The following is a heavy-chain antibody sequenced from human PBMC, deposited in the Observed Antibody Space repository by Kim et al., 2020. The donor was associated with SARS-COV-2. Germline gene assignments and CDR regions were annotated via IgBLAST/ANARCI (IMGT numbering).Heavy chain of an antibody. Sequence: GGSLRLSCAASGFTFSSYSMNWVRQAPGKGLEWVSSISSSSSYIYYADSVKGRFTISRDNAKNSLYLQMNSLRAEDTAVYYCARGWGVLYYFDYWGQGTLVTVSS. CDR3: ARGWGVLYYFDY. V-gene: IGHV3-21*01. CDR2: ISSSSSYI. J-gene: IGHJ4*02. CDR1: GFTFSSYS. D-gene: IGHD3-16*01.